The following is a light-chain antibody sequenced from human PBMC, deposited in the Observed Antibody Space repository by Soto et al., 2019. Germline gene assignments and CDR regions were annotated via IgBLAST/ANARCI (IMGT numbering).Light chain of an antibody. J-gene: IGLJ2*01. CDR2: QDI. Sequence: SYELTQPPSVSVSPGQTASITCSGDKLGDKYASWYQQKPGQSPVVVIYQDIRRPSGIPERFSGSSSGNTATLTISGTQAMDEADYYCQAWDINTMVFGGGTKLTVL. CDR3: QAWDINTMV. CDR1: KLGDKY. V-gene: IGLV3-1*01.